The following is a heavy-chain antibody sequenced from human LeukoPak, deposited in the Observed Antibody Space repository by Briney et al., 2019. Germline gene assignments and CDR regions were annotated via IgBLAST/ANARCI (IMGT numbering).Heavy chain of an antibody. CDR3: ARVDSGRYYGHDY. Sequence: ASVKVSCKASGYTINTYDISWVRQAPGQGLEWMGWTSVYNGNTNYAQKFQGRVTMTTDTSTSTTYMELRSLRSDDTAMYYSARVDSGRYYGHDYWGQGTLVTVTS. V-gene: IGHV1-18*01. CDR2: TSVYNGNT. J-gene: IGHJ4*02. D-gene: IGHD1-26*01. CDR1: GYTINTYD.